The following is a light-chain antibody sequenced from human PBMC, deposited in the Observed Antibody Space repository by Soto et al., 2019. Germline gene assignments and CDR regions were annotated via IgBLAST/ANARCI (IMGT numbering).Light chain of an antibody. V-gene: IGKV1-5*01. CDR1: QSISSR. Sequence: DIQMTQSPSTLSASVGDRVTITCRASQSISSRLAWYQQKPGKAPKLLIYDVSNLESGVPSRFSGSGSGTEFTLTISXLQPDDFATYYCQQYNTFWTFGQGTKVDIK. J-gene: IGKJ1*01. CDR3: QQYNTFWT. CDR2: DVS.